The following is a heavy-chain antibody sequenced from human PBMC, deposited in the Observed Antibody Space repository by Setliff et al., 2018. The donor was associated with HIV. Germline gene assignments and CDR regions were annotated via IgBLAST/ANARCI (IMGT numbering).Heavy chain of an antibody. CDR2: IRSKAYGGTT. CDR1: GFTFGDYA. V-gene: IGHV3-49*04. Sequence: GGSLRLSCAASGFTFGDYAMNWVRQAPGKGLEWVGFIRSKAYGGTTEYAASVRGRFTVSRDDSKSIAYLQMNSLKTEDTAVYYCSADTEDSLNFYNCDYWGPGIQVTVSS. J-gene: IGHJ4*02. CDR3: SADTEDSLNFYNCDY. D-gene: IGHD3-22*01.